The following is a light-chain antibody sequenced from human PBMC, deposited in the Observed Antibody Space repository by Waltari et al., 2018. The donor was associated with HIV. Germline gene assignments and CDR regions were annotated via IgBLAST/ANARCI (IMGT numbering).Light chain of an antibody. CDR1: QSLYNSNNKNS. CDR2: WAS. CDR3: QQHDVSPDT. Sequence: DIVMTQSPDSLDVSLGERATINCRSSQSLYNSNNKNSLAWYQQKPGQPPKLRIYWASTRNSGVPDRFTGSGSGTDFTLSISSLQAEDVAVYYCQQHDVSPDTFGQGTKV. J-gene: IGKJ2*01. V-gene: IGKV4-1*01.